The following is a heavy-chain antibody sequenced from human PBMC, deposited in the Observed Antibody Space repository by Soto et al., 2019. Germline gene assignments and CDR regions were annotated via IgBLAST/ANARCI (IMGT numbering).Heavy chain of an antibody. V-gene: IGHV1-46*03. D-gene: IGHD3-10*01. CDR3: ARVSYGSGNPVYNWFDP. Sequence: ASVKVSCKASGYTFTSYYMHWVRQAPGQGLEWMGIINPSGGSTSYAQKFQGRVTMTRDTSTSTVYMELSSLRSEDTAVYYCARVSYGSGNPVYNWFDPWGQGTLVTVSS. J-gene: IGHJ5*02. CDR1: GYTFTSYY. CDR2: INPSGGST.